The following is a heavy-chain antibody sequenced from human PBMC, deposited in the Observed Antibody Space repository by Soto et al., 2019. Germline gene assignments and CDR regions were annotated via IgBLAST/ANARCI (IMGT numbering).Heavy chain of an antibody. J-gene: IGHJ3*02. CDR1: GGSFTSGLYY. V-gene: IGHV4-31*03. CDR2: ISYSGNS. CDR3: ARHRSVPAAPDDGFYI. Sequence: SETLSLTCTVSGGSFTSGLYYWSWIRQHPGKGLEWIGYISYSGNSYYKPSLKTRVTISMDTSQNQFSLNVTSAVAADTAAYYCARHRSVPAAPDDGFYIWGQGTMVTVSS. D-gene: IGHD2-2*01.